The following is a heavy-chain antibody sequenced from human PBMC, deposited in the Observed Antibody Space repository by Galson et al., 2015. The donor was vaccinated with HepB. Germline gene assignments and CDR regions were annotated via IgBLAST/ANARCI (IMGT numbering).Heavy chain of an antibody. CDR3: ARDEGCSGGSCYVWFDP. V-gene: IGHV1-18*01. CDR1: GYTFTSYG. CDR2: ISAYNGNT. Sequence: SVKVSCKASGYTFTSYGISWVRQAPGQGLEWMGWISAYNGNTNYAQKLQGRVTMTTDTSTSTAYMELRSLRSDDTAVYYCARDEGCSGGSCYVWFDPWGQGTLVTVSS. D-gene: IGHD2-15*01. J-gene: IGHJ5*02.